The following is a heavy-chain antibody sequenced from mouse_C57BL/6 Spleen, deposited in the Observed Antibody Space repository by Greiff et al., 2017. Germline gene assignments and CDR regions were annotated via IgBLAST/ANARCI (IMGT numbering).Heavy chain of an antibody. CDR1: GYTFTEYT. V-gene: IGHV1-62-2*01. CDR2: FYPGSGSI. CDR3: ARHEDHDYDDYYAMDY. D-gene: IGHD2-4*01. Sequence: VQRVESGAELVKPGASVKLSCKASGYTFTEYTIHWVKQRSGQGLEWIGWFYPGSGSIKYNEKFKDKATLTADKSSSTVYMELSRLTSEDSAVYFCARHEDHDYDDYYAMDYWGQGTSVTVSS. J-gene: IGHJ4*01.